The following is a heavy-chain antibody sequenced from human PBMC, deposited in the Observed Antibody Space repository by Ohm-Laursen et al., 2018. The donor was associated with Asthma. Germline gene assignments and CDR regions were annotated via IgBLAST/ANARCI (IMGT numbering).Heavy chain of an antibody. CDR2: IYYSGST. CDR1: GGSISSYY. Sequence: GTLSLTCTVSGGSISSYYWSWIRQPPGKGLEWIGYIYYSGSTNYNPSLKSRVTISVDTSKNQFSLKLSSVTAADTAVYYCARGGGDYVSGHNWFDPWGQGTLVTVSS. V-gene: IGHV4-59*01. D-gene: IGHD4-17*01. J-gene: IGHJ5*02. CDR3: ARGGGDYVSGHNWFDP.